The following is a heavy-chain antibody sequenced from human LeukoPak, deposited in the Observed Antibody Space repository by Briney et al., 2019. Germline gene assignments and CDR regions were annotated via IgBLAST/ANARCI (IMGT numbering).Heavy chain of an antibody. J-gene: IGHJ6*02. D-gene: IGHD3-3*01. V-gene: IGHV4-59*08. CDR3: ARQPYDFWSGYYYYYGMDV. CDR2: IYYSGNT. CDR1: GGSISSYY. Sequence: SETLSLTCTVSGGSISSYYWSWIRQPPGKGLEWIGNIYYSGNTNYSPSLKSRVTISVDTSKNQFSLKLSSVTAADTAVYYCARQPYDFWSGYYYYYGMDVWGQGTTVTVSS.